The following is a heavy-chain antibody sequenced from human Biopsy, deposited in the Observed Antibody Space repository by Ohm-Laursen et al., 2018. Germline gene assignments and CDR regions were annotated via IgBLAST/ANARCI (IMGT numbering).Heavy chain of an antibody. J-gene: IGHJ4*02. D-gene: IGHD2-8*01. Sequence: GTLSLTCVASGFTFSGFSMNWVRQAPGKGLEWVSSISASGNHIYYTDSVKGRFTVSRDSGKNSVYLQMNSLRVEDTAVYYCARDGEAKYCKHGVCPSDFWGQGTLVTVSS. CDR1: GFTFSGFS. CDR2: ISASGNHI. CDR3: ARDGEAKYCKHGVCPSDF. V-gene: IGHV3-21*01.